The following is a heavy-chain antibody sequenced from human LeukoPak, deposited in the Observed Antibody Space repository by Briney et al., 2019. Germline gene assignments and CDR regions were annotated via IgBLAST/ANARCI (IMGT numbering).Heavy chain of an antibody. J-gene: IGHJ4*02. CDR2: IYHSGST. CDR3: ARVRFAPTPFDY. D-gene: IGHD5-24*01. V-gene: IGHV4-38-2*02. Sequence: SETLSLTCTVSGGSISSGYYWGWIRQPPGKGLEWIGSIYHSGSTYYNPSLKSRVTISVDTSKNQFSLKLSSVTAADAAVYYCARVRFAPTPFDYWGQGTLVTVSS. CDR1: GGSISSGYY.